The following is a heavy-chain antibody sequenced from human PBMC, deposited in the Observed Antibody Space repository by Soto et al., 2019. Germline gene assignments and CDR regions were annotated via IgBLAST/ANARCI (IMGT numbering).Heavy chain of an antibody. J-gene: IGHJ6*02. CDR3: ARSNYYDSSGYYYSLYSYGMDV. CDR1: GYSFTSYW. CDR2: IDPSDSYT. V-gene: IGHV5-10-1*01. Sequence: GESLKISCNGSGYSFTSYWISWVRQMPWKGLEWMGRIDPSDSYTNYSPSFQGHVTISADKSISTAYLQWSSLKASDTAMYYCARSNYYDSSGYYYSLYSYGMDVWGQGTTVTVS. D-gene: IGHD3-22*01.